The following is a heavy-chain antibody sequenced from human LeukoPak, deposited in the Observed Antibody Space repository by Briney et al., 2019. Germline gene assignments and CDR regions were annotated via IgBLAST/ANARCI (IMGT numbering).Heavy chain of an antibody. CDR1: GFTFSSYA. Sequence: GGSLRLSCAASGFTFSSYAMHWVRQAPGKGLEWVAVISYDGSNKYYADSVKGRFTISRDNSKNTLYLQMNSLRAEDTAVYYCARDRGGIVVVPAALLAPWGQGTLVTVSS. J-gene: IGHJ5*02. CDR2: ISYDGSNK. CDR3: ARDRGGIVVVPAALLAP. D-gene: IGHD2-2*01. V-gene: IGHV3-30-3*01.